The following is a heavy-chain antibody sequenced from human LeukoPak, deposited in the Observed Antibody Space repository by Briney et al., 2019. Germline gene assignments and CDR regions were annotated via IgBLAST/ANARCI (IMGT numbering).Heavy chain of an antibody. CDR3: ARSPPGRTNWNYYDY. J-gene: IGHJ4*02. CDR1: GFTFSDYA. CDR2: IGPIGVYT. V-gene: IGHV3-64*01. Sequence: GGSLRVSCAASGFTFSDYAMHWVRQAPGKGLEFVSVIGPIGVYTYYANSVKGRFTISRDNSKSTVSLQMGSLRDEDMAVYYCARSPPGRTNWNYYDYWGRGTLVTVSS. D-gene: IGHD1-1*01.